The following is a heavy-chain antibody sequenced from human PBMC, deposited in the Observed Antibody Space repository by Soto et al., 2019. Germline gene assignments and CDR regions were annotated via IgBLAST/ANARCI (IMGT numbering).Heavy chain of an antibody. CDR1: GYTFTTYG. D-gene: IGHD2-15*01. V-gene: IGHV1-18*01. CDR2: ISAYNGNT. CDR3: ARYEGVVAATHIDY. J-gene: IGHJ4*02. Sequence: QVQLVQSGAEVKKPGASVKVSCKASGYTFTTYGISWVRQAPGQVLEWMGWISAYNGNTNYAQKLQVRVTMTTDTSTSKAYMELRSLRSDDTAVYYCARYEGVVAATHIDYWGQGTLGTVSS.